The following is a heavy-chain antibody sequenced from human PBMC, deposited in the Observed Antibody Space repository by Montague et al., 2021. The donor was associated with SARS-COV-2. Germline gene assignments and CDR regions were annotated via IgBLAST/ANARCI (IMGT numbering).Heavy chain of an antibody. CDR2: IYYSGST. CDR3: ARADFYADCSSTSCYMRGDAFDT. V-gene: IGHV4-31*03. Sequence: TLSLTCTVSGGSISSGGYYWSWLRQHPGKGLEWIGYIYYSGSTYYNPSLKSRVTISVDTSKNQFSLKLSSVTAADTAVYYCARADFYADCSSTSCYMRGDAFDTWGQGTMVTVSS. D-gene: IGHD2-2*02. J-gene: IGHJ3*02. CDR1: GGSISSGGYY.